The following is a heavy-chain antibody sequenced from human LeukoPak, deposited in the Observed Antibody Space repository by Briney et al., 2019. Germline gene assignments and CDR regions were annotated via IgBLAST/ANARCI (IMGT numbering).Heavy chain of an antibody. J-gene: IGHJ5*02. CDR3: ARRVAVGNYFDP. D-gene: IGHD4-11*01. CDR1: GGSIRSHY. V-gene: IGHV4-59*08. CDR2: IYYSGST. Sequence: PSETLSLTCTVSGGSIRSHYWSWIRQPPGKGLEWIGYIYYSGSTNYNPSLKSRVTISLNTSKNQFSLRLRSVTAADTAVYYCARRVAVGNYFDPWGQGTLVTVSS.